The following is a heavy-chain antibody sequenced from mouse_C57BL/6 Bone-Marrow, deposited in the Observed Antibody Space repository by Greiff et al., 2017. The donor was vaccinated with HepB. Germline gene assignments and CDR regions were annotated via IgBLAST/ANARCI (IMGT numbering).Heavy chain of an antibody. CDR1: GFTFSDYG. CDR2: ISSGSSTI. Sequence: DVKLQESGGGLVKPGGSLKLSCAASGFTFSDYGMHWVRQAPEKGLEWVAYISSGSSTIYYADTVKGPFTISRDNAKNTLFLQMTSLRSEDTAMYYCAWLPAWFAYWGQGTLVTVSA. J-gene: IGHJ3*01. D-gene: IGHD2-2*01. V-gene: IGHV5-17*01. CDR3: AWLPAWFAY.